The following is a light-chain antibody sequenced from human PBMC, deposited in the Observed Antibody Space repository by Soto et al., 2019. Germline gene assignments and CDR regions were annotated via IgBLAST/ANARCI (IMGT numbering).Light chain of an antibody. J-gene: IGLJ2*01. V-gene: IGLV4-69*01. CDR3: QTWGTGIQV. CDR1: SGHSNYA. Sequence: QLVLTQSPSASASLGASVKLTCTLSSGHSNYAIAWHQLQPEKGPRYLMKLNSYGSHIKGDGIPDRFSGSSSGAERYLTISSLQSEDEADYYCQTWGTGIQVFGGGTKLTVL. CDR2: LNSYGSH.